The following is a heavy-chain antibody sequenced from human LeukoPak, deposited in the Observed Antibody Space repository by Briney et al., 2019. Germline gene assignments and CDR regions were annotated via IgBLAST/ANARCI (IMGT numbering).Heavy chain of an antibody. Sequence: PGGSLRLSCAASGFTFGNAWMNWVRQAPGKGLEWVGRIKSKSDGGTTDYAAPVKGRFTISRDDSKNTLFLQMNSLKTEDTAVYYCTTDRGLYDSSGYYYFATDIWGQGTMVTVSS. J-gene: IGHJ3*02. V-gene: IGHV3-15*01. D-gene: IGHD3-22*01. CDR1: GFTFGNAW. CDR3: TTDRGLYDSSGYYYFATDI. CDR2: IKSKSDGGTT.